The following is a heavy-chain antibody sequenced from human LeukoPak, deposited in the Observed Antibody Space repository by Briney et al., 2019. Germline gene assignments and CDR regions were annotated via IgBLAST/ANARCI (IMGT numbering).Heavy chain of an antibody. V-gene: IGHV3-7*04. CDR3: ARANYNDY. J-gene: IGHJ4*02. CDR1: GFTFSSHS. Sequence: PGGSLRLSCEASGFTFSSHSMTWVRQAPGKGLEWVANIQQDGGEKHYVDSVKGRFTISRDNAKNSLYLQMNSLRAEDTAVYYCARANYNDYWGQGTLVTVSS. D-gene: IGHD5-24*01. CDR2: IQQDGGEK.